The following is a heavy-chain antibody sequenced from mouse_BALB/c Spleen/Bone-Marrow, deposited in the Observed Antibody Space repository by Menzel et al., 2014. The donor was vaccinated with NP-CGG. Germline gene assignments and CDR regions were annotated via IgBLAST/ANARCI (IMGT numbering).Heavy chain of an antibody. CDR3: ARGGGYDWYFDV. V-gene: IGHV5-9-3*01. Sequence: DVQLQESGGGLVKPGGSLKLSCAASGFTFSSYAMSWVRQTPEKRLEWVATISSGGSYTYYPDSVKGRFTISRDNAKNTLYLQMSSLRSEDTAMYYCARGGGYDWYFDVWGAGTTLTVSS. CDR1: GFTFSSYA. CDR2: ISSGGSYT. J-gene: IGHJ1*01. D-gene: IGHD2-2*01.